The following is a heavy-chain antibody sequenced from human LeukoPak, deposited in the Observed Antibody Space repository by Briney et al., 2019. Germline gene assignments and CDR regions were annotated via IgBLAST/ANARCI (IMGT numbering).Heavy chain of an antibody. CDR2: ISDYNGST. V-gene: IGHV1-18*01. CDR1: GYTFSSYG. Sequence: ASVKVSCKAPGYTFSSYGISWVRQAPGQGLEWMGWISDYNGSTNYAQKVQGRVTMTTDPFTSTAYMELRSLRSDDTAVYYCARDGPDRAAWFDPWGQGTLVTVSS. D-gene: IGHD3-22*01. CDR3: ARDGPDRAAWFDP. J-gene: IGHJ5*02.